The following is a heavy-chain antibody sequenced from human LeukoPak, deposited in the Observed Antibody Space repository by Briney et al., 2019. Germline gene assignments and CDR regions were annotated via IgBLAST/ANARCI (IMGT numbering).Heavy chain of an antibody. CDR1: GFTFSSYA. CDR3: AKDHYDFWSGIDY. Sequence: GGSLRLSCAASGFTFSSYAMSWVRQAPGKGPEWVSAISGSGGSTYYADSVKGRFTISRDNSKNTLYLQMNSLRAEDTAVYYCAKDHYDFWSGIDYWGQGTLVTVSS. V-gene: IGHV3-23*01. D-gene: IGHD3-3*01. CDR2: ISGSGGST. J-gene: IGHJ4*02.